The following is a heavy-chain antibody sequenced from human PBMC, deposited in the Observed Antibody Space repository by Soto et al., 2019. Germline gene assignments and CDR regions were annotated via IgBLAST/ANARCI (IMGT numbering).Heavy chain of an antibody. CDR2: ITGSSGST. J-gene: IGHJ5*02. CDR1: GFTFGHYV. Sequence: PGGSLRLSCAASGFTFGHYVMSWVRQAPGNGLEWVSTITGSSGSTTYTESVKGRFTISRDNSKNSLYLQMNNLRAEDTAIYYCAKADTGWFAPWGRGTLVTVSS. D-gene: IGHD3-10*01. CDR3: AKADTGWFAP. V-gene: IGHV3-23*01.